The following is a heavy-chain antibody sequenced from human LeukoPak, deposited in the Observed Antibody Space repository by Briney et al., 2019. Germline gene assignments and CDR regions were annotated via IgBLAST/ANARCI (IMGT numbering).Heavy chain of an antibody. Sequence: SQTLSVTCTVSGGSISSGSYYWSWIRQPAGKGLEWIGRIYTSGSTNYNPSLKSRVTISVDTSKNQFSLKLSSVTAADTAVYYCASSPVAGTFGFDYWGQGTLVTVSS. CDR2: IYTSGST. CDR1: GGSISSGSYY. V-gene: IGHV4-61*02. CDR3: ASSPVAGTFGFDY. D-gene: IGHD6-19*01. J-gene: IGHJ4*02.